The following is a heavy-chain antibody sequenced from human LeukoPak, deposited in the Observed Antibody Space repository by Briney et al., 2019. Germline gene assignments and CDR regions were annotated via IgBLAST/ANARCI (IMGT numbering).Heavy chain of an antibody. CDR3: AKVRRRDSKSPGDARVDY. D-gene: IGHD3-3*01. CDR1: GFTFNSYA. J-gene: IGHJ4*02. V-gene: IGHV3-23*01. CDR2: VSGSGGNT. Sequence: GGSLRLSCAASGFTFNSYAMSWVRQAPGKGLEWVSGVSGSGGNTDYSDSVRGRFTISRDNSDNTLYLQMNSLRAEDTALYYCAKVRRRDSKSPGDARVDYWGQGTMVTVSS.